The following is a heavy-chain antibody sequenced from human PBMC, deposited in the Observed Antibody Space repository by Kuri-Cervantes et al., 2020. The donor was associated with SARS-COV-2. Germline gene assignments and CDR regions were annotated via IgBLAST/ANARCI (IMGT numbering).Heavy chain of an antibody. CDR3: ARNRGSGWPFFDY. Sequence: GESLKISCAASGFTVSSNYMSWVRQAPGKGLEWVSSISSSSSYIYYADSVKGRFTISRDNAKNSLYLQMNSLRAEDTAVYYCARNRGSGWPFFDYWGQGTLVTVSS. CDR2: ISSSSSYI. CDR1: GFTVSSNY. D-gene: IGHD6-19*01. J-gene: IGHJ4*02. V-gene: IGHV3-21*01.